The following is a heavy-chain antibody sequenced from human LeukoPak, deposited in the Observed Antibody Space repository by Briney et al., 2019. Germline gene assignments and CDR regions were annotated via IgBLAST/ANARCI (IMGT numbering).Heavy chain of an antibody. CDR2: INHSGST. CDR1: GGSFSGYY. D-gene: IGHD6-6*01. J-gene: IGHJ6*03. CDR3: SRRSWQLVQAYYYYYYDV. V-gene: IGHV4-34*09. Sequence: PSGTLSLTCAVYGGSFSGYYWSWIRQPPGKGLEWIGEINHSGSTNYNPSLKSRVTISVDTSKNQFSLKLSSVTAADTAVYYCSRRSWQLVQAYYYYYYDVWGKGTTVTVSS.